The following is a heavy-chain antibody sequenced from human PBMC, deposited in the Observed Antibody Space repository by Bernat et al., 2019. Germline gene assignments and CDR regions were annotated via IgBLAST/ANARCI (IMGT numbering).Heavy chain of an antibody. J-gene: IGHJ4*02. D-gene: IGHD2-21*02. CDR3: ASGPYCGGDYYRFDY. Sequence: EVQLVESGGGLVKPGGSLRLSCAASGFTFSSYSMNWVRQAPGKGLEWVSSISSSSSYIYYADSVKGRFTISRDNAKNSLYLQMNSLRAEDTAVYYCASGPYCGGDYYRFDYWGQGTLVTVSS. V-gene: IGHV3-21*01. CDR1: GFTFSSYS. CDR2: ISSSSSYI.